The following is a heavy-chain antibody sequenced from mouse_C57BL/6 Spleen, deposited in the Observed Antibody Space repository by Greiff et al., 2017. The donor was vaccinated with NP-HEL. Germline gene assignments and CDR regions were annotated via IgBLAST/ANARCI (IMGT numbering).Heavy chain of an antibody. CDR1: GFTFSDYY. V-gene: IGHV5-12*01. CDR3: ARLYYDYDGGNAMDY. D-gene: IGHD2-4*01. CDR2: ISNGGGST. J-gene: IGHJ4*01. Sequence: EVKVEESGGGLVQPGGSLKLSCAASGFTFSDYYMYWVRQTPEKRLEWVAYISNGGGSTYYPDTVKGRFTISRDNAKNTLYLQMSRLKSEDTAMYYCARLYYDYDGGNAMDYWGQGTSVTVSS.